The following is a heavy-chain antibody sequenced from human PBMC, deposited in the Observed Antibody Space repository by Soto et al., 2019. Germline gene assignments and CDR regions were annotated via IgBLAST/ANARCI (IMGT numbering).Heavy chain of an antibody. J-gene: IGHJ6*02. CDR2: IDWDDGK. CDR1: GFSLTTHGVC. CDR3: ARMGGLENSYYYYGMDV. V-gene: IGHV2-70*01. D-gene: IGHD3-16*01. Sequence: SGPTLVNPTQTLTLTCSFSGFSLTTHGVCVSWIRQPPGKALEWLALIDWDDGKYYNTSLKTRLTISKDTSKNQVVLTMTNMDPVDTATYYCARMGGLENSYYYYGMDVWGQGTTVTVSS.